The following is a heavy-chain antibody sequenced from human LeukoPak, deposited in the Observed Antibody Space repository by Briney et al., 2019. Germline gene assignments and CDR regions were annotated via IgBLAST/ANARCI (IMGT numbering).Heavy chain of an antibody. D-gene: IGHD2-15*01. V-gene: IGHV4-34*01. CDR2: INHSGST. CDR1: GGSFSGYY. Sequence: SETLSLTCAVYGGSFSGYYWSWIRQPPGKGLEWIGEINHSGSTNYNPSLKSRVTISVDTSKNQFSLKLSSVTAADTAVYYCARGRGYCGGGSCYSYWFDPWGQGTLVTVSS. CDR3: ARGRGYCGGGSCYSYWFDP. J-gene: IGHJ5*02.